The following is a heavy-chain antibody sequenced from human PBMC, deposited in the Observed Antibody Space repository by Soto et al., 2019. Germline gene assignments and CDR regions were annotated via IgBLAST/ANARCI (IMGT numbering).Heavy chain of an antibody. CDR3: ARTRKDFWSGYPGGYYYYYMDV. D-gene: IGHD3-3*01. Sequence: ASVKVSCKASGYTFTSYDINWVRQATGQGLEWMGWMNPNSGNTGYAQKFQGRVTTTRNTSISTAYMELSSLRSEDTAVYYCARTRKDFWSGYPGGYYYYYMDVWGKGTTVTVSS. CDR1: GYTFTSYD. J-gene: IGHJ6*03. CDR2: MNPNSGNT. V-gene: IGHV1-8*01.